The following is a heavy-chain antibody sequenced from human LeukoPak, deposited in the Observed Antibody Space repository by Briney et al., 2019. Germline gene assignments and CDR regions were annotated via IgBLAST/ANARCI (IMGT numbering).Heavy chain of an antibody. Sequence: SETLSLTCTVSGGSISSSSYYWGWIRQPPGKGLEWIGSIYYSGSTYYNPSLKSRVTISVDTSKNQFSLKLSSVTAADTAVYYCARQGDGYNYSYYFDYWGQGTLVTVSS. CDR2: IYYSGST. CDR3: ARQGDGYNYSYYFDY. D-gene: IGHD5-24*01. J-gene: IGHJ4*02. V-gene: IGHV4-39*01. CDR1: GGSISSSSYY.